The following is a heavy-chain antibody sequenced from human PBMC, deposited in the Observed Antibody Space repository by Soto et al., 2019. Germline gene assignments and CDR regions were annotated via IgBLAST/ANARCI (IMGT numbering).Heavy chain of an antibody. CDR3: ANPTMGTWTFDY. CDR2: ISYDGSNK. CDR1: GFTFSSYG. Sequence: QVQLVESGGGVVQPGRSLRLSCAASGFTFSSYGMHWVRQAPGKGLEWVAVISYDGSNKYYADSVKGRFTISRDNSKNTLYLQMNSLRAEDTAVYYCANPTMGTWTFDYWGQGTLVTVSS. J-gene: IGHJ4*02. V-gene: IGHV3-30*18. D-gene: IGHD3-10*01.